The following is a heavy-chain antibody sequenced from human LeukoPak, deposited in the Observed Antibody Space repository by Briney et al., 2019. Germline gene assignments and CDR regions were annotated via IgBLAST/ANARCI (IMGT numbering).Heavy chain of an antibody. CDR3: ARPLGHDFWSGYYPNYYDYYGMDV. V-gene: IGHV3-30*03. Sequence: GGSLRLSCAASGFTFSSYGMHWVRQAPGKGLEWVAVISYDGSNKYYADSVKGRFTISRDNSKNTLYLQMNSLRAEDTAVYYCARPLGHDFWSGYYPNYYDYYGMDVWGQGTTVTVSS. CDR2: ISYDGSNK. CDR1: GFTFSSYG. J-gene: IGHJ6*02. D-gene: IGHD3-3*01.